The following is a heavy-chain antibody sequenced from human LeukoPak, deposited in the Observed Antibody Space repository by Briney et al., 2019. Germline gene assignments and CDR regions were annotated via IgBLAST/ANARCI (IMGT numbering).Heavy chain of an antibody. Sequence: PGGSLRLSCAASGFTFSSYAMHWVRQAPGKGLEYVSAISSNGGSTYYANSLKGRFTISRDNSKNTLYLQMGSLRAEDMAVCYCARVGYSSSSAYFDYWGQGTLVTVSS. CDR1: GFTFSSYA. V-gene: IGHV3-64*01. J-gene: IGHJ4*02. CDR3: ARVGYSSSSAYFDY. CDR2: ISSNGGST. D-gene: IGHD6-6*01.